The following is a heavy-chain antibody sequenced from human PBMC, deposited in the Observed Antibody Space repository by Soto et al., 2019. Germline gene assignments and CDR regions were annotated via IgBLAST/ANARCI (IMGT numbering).Heavy chain of an antibody. CDR2: IKKDGSET. D-gene: IGHD6-6*01. CDR1: GLPFSQHR. V-gene: IGHV3-7*03. J-gene: IGHJ4*02. CDR3: ATRPSDVFYIGVLDW. Sequence: PGGSLRLSCTVSGLPFSQHRMTRVRQAPGKGLEWVANIKKDGSETHYVDSVKGRFTISRDNAKNELYLQMNSLRADDTGTYYCATRPSDVFYIGVLDWWGQRTLVTVSS.